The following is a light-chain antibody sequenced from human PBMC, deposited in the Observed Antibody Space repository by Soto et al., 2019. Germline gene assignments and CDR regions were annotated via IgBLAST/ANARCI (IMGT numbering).Light chain of an antibody. V-gene: IGLV1-51*01. Sequence: QSVLTQPPSVSAAPGQKVIISCSGSSSNIGNNYVSWYQQLPGTAPKLLIYDNNKRPSGIPDRFSGSTSGTSATLGITGLQTGDEADYYCGTWDSSLCGGWVFGGGTKVTVL. CDR2: DNN. CDR3: GTWDSSLCGGWV. CDR1: SSNIGNNY. J-gene: IGLJ3*02.